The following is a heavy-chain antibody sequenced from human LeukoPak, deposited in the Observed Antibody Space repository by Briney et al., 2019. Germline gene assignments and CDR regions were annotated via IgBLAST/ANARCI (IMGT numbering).Heavy chain of an antibody. J-gene: IGHJ4*02. D-gene: IGHD5-18*01. V-gene: IGHV3-53*01. CDR1: GFSVSNNY. CDR3: ARGAQGYGYVYYFDY. Sequence: GGSLRLSCAASGFSVSNNYMSWVRQAPGKGLEWVSLIYSGGSTYYADSVKGRFTISRDNSKNTLYLQMNSLRAEDTAVYYCARGAQGYGYVYYFDYWGQGTLVTVSS. CDR2: IYSGGST.